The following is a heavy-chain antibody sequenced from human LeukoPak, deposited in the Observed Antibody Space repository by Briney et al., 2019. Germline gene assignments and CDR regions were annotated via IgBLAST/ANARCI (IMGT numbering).Heavy chain of an antibody. J-gene: IGHJ6*03. CDR2: IAPIFGTP. CDR3: ASHFRSNHYYFYYMDV. V-gene: IGHV1-69*05. Sequence: SVKVSCKASGGTFDRYAISWVRQAPRQGLEWMGGIAPIFGTPNYAQNFQGRVTITTDESTSTAYMELSSLRSDDTAVYYCASHFRSNHYYFYYMDVWGTGTTVTVSS. CDR1: GGTFDRYA. D-gene: IGHD3-16*02.